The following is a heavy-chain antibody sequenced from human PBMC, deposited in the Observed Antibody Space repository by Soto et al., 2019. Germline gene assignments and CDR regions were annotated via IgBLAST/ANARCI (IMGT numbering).Heavy chain of an antibody. CDR3: AWAVGYYSGMAV. CDR2: ISAYNGNT. Sequence: QVQLVQSGAEVKKPGASVKVSCKASGYTFTSYGISWVRQAPGQGLEWMGWISAYNGNTNYAQKLQGRVTLTTDTSTRTDSMELRRLRSDDTAVYCFAWAVGYYSGMAVWGQGTTVTVSS. V-gene: IGHV1-18*01. J-gene: IGHJ6*02. D-gene: IGHD6-19*01. CDR1: GYTFTSYG.